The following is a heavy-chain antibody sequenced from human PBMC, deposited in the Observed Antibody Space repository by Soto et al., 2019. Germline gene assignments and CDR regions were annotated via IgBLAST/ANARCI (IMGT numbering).Heavy chain of an antibody. CDR1: GGTFSSYT. D-gene: IGHD2-15*01. V-gene: IGHV1-69*02. CDR3: ARSYCSGGSCSGGDDAFDI. CDR2: IIPILGIA. Sequence: SVKVSCKASGGTFSSYTISWVRQAPGQGLEWMGRIIPILGIANYAQKFQGRVTITADKSTSTAYMELSSLRSEDTAVYYCARSYCSGGSCSGGDDAFDIWGQGTMVTVSS. J-gene: IGHJ3*02.